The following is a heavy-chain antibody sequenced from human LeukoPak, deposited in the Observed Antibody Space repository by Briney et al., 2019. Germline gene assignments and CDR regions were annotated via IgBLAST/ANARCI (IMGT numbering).Heavy chain of an antibody. Sequence: GRSLRLSCAASGFTFSSYGMHWVRQAPGKGLEWVAVISYDGSNKYYADSVKGRFTISRDNSKNTLYLQMNSLRAEDTAVYYCAKGDYCDSSGYYYDYWGQGTLVTVSS. CDR2: ISYDGSNK. V-gene: IGHV3-30*18. D-gene: IGHD3-22*01. J-gene: IGHJ4*02. CDR3: AKGDYCDSSGYYYDY. CDR1: GFTFSSYG.